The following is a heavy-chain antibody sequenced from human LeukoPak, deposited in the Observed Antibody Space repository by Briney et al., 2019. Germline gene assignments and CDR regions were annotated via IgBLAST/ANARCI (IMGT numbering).Heavy chain of an antibody. Sequence: ASVKVSCKASGYTFTSCGISWVRQAPGQGLEWMGWISAYNGNTNYAQKLQGRVTMTTDTSTSTAYMELRSLRSDDTAVYYCARDLARAVAGTYQGYWGQGTLVTVSS. D-gene: IGHD6-19*01. CDR1: GYTFTSCG. V-gene: IGHV1-18*01. CDR3: ARDLARAVAGTYQGY. CDR2: ISAYNGNT. J-gene: IGHJ4*02.